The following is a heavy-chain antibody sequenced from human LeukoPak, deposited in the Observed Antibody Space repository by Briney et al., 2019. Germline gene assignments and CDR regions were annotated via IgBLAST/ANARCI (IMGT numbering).Heavy chain of an antibody. CDR2: IYSSGST. CDR3: TRAHGRITRDAYLDY. D-gene: IGHD3-10*01. CDR1: GFSVSSNY. V-gene: IGHV3-53*01. J-gene: IGHJ4*02. Sequence: GGSLRLSCAASGFSVSSNYMSWVRQAPGKGLTWVSVIYSSGSTYYADSVKGRFAISRDNSKNTLHLQMNSLRAEDTAMYYCTRAHGRITRDAYLDYWGQGTLVTVSS.